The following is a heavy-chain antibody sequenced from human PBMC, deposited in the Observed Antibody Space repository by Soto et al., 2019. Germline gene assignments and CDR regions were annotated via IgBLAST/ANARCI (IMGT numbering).Heavy chain of an antibody. J-gene: IGHJ4*02. Sequence: QVQLVQSGTEVKKPGSSVKVSCKASGGTFRNYPINWVRQAPGQGLEWMGSIFPLTDIPDYAQNFQARLTLSTDKSTSTAYMELSSLTSDDSAVYFWARGPVVGLNYFESGGQGTLVTVSS. CDR3: ARGPVVGLNYFES. CDR1: GGTFRNYP. D-gene: IGHD2-15*01. CDR2: IFPLTDIP. V-gene: IGHV1-69*02.